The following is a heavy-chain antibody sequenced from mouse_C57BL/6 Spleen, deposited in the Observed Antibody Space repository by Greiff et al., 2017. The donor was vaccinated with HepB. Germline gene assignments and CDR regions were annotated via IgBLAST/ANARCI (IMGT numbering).Heavy chain of an antibody. V-gene: IGHV1-54*01. D-gene: IGHD3-2*02. Sequence: QVQLKESGAELVRPGTSVKVSCKASGYAFTNYLIEWVKQRPGQGLEWIGVINPVSGGTNYNEKFKGKATLTADKTSSTAYMQLSSLTSEDSAVYFCARSSSGWAYWGQGTLVTVAA. CDR3: ARSSSGWAY. J-gene: IGHJ3*01. CDR1: GYAFTNYL. CDR2: INPVSGGT.